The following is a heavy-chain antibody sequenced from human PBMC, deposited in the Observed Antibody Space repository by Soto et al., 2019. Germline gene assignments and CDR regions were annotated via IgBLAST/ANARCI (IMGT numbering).Heavy chain of an antibody. CDR1: GFSLDTSGVG. Sequence: QITLKESGPTLVKPTQTLTLTCTFSGFSLDTSGVGVGWIRHAPGDALEWLGVIYWDDDQRYSPALRNRLTITKDTSKNQVVLTMTNMNPVDAGTYYCARRRIYNGYDSWGQGTLVTVSS. V-gene: IGHV2-5*02. CDR2: IYWDDDQ. CDR3: ARRRIYNGYDS. J-gene: IGHJ4*02. D-gene: IGHD5-12*01.